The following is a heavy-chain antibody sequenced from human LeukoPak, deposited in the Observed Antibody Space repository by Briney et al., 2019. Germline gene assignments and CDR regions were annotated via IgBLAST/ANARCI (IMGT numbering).Heavy chain of an antibody. CDR2: IYQSGST. CDR1: GYSISSGYY. D-gene: IGHD1-26*01. Sequence: SETLSLTCAVSGYSISSGYYWGWIRQPPGKGLEWIGSIYQSGSTYHNPSLKSRVTISVDTSKNQFSLKLSSVTAADTAVYSCARLLSGTDAFDIWGQGTMVTVSS. J-gene: IGHJ3*02. V-gene: IGHV4-38-2*01. CDR3: ARLLSGTDAFDI.